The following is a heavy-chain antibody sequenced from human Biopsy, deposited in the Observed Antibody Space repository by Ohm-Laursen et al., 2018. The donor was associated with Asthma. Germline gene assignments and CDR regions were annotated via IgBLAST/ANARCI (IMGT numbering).Heavy chain of an antibody. CDR1: GGSMTPTSHL. CDR2: ISYGGKT. CDR3: ARRITIFGVVQKDHGMDA. J-gene: IGHJ6*02. V-gene: IGHV4-39*01. D-gene: IGHD3-3*01. Sequence: TLSLTCTVSGGSMTPTSHLWDWIRQAPGKGLEWVGYISYGGKTSYNPSLKNRGTISRDTSKNQFSLRLASVTAADTAVYLSARRITIFGVVQKDHGMDAWGQGTTVIVSS.